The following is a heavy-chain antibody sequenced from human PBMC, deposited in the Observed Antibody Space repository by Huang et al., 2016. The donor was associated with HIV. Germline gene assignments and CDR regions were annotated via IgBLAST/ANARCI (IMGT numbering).Heavy chain of an antibody. CDR1: GFQFSNYW. Sequence: EEHLVESGGGLVKPGGSLRFSCEASGFQFSNYWMQWVRQAQGKGLMWVSRMKSDGRTTDYADSVKGRFTISRDNAKNTLYLQMSSLTAEDTAIYYCARAGGFEIWGQGTVVTVSS. CDR3: ARAGGFEI. J-gene: IGHJ3*02. CDR2: MKSDGRTT. V-gene: IGHV3-74*01. D-gene: IGHD2-15*01.